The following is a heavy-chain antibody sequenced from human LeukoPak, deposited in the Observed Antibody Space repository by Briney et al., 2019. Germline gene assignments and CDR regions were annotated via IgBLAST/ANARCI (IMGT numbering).Heavy chain of an antibody. CDR3: AKDPNGDYVGAFDF. V-gene: IGHV3-11*05. J-gene: IGHJ3*01. CDR2: ISGSSSYT. D-gene: IGHD4-23*01. CDR1: GFTFSDYY. Sequence: GGSLRLSCAASGFTFSDYYMNWIRQAPGKGLEWVSYISGSSSYTNYADSVKGRFTISRDNAKNSLYLQMNSLRAEDTAVYYCAKDPNGDYVGAFDFWGQGTLVSVSS.